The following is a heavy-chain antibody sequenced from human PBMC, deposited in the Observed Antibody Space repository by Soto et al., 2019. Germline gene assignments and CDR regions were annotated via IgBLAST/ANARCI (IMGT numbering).Heavy chain of an antibody. D-gene: IGHD6-19*01. CDR1: GFTCSDFA. Sequence: GGALRLSCAASGFTCSDFAMGWVRQAPGKGLEWVSVLNDRGDTTYYTDSVKGRFTISRDNSKNTLYLQMNSLRAEDTAVYYCAKDATRTNGWYHFDYWGQGALVTVSS. CDR3: AKDATRTNGWYHFDY. V-gene: IGHV3-23*01. CDR2: LNDRGDTT. J-gene: IGHJ4*02.